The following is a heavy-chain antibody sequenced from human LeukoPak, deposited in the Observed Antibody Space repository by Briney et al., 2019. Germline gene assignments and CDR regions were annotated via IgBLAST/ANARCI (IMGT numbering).Heavy chain of an antibody. Sequence: GASVKVSCKASGSALSSYYMHWVRQAPGQGLEWMGIINPSGGYTSYAQKFQGRVTMTRDTSTSTVYMELSRLRSDDTAVYYCARDEPRDITFGGVIVDDYWGQGTLVTVSS. CDR1: GSALSSYY. CDR3: ARDEPRDITFGGVIVDDY. D-gene: IGHD3-16*02. J-gene: IGHJ4*02. CDR2: INPSGGYT. V-gene: IGHV1-46*01.